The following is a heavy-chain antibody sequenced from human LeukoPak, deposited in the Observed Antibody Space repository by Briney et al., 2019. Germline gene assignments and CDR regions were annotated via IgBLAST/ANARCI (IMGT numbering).Heavy chain of an antibody. D-gene: IGHD6-19*01. J-gene: IGHJ4*02. CDR1: GFIFSSYE. Sequence: PGGSLRLSCAASGFIFSSYEMNWVRQAPGKGLEWVSYISGSGSTISYADSVKGRFTISRDNAKNSLYLHMNSLRDDDTAVYYCASRVVVAGNDYWGQGTLVTVSS. V-gene: IGHV3-48*03. CDR2: ISGSGSTI. CDR3: ASRVVVAGNDY.